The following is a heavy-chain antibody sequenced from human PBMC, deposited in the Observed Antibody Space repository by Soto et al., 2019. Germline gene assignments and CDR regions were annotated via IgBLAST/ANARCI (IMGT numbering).Heavy chain of an antibody. CDR2: IRSKTNNYAT. D-gene: IGHD3-22*01. CDR3: TRDPRNYYDTIGSANWFDP. Sequence: QTGGSLRLSCAASGFTFSGSAMHWVRQASGKGLEWVGRIRSKTNNYATAYAASVKGRFTISRDDSKDTAYLLMNSLKTEDTAVYYCTRDPRNYYDTIGSANWFDPWGQGTLVTVSS. V-gene: IGHV3-73*01. J-gene: IGHJ5*02. CDR1: GFTFSGSA.